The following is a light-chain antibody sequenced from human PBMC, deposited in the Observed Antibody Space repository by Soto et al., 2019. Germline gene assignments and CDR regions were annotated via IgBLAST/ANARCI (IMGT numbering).Light chain of an antibody. CDR3: QQSYSVPLT. CDR2: AAS. CDR1: QNIVNY. Sequence: DIQMTQSPSSLSASVGDRVTITCRASQNIVNYLNWYQRKPGKAPELLIYAASSLQSGVPSRFSGSGSGTDVTLTISSLQPEDFATFYCQQSYSVPLTFGGGTKVEIK. J-gene: IGKJ4*01. V-gene: IGKV1-39*01.